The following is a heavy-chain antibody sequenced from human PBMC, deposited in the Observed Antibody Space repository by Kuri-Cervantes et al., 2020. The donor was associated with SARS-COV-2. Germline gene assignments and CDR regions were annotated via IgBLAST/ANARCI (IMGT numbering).Heavy chain of an antibody. CDR3: ARRPYTSAFDY. Sequence: SQTLSLTCAVYGGSFSGYYWSWIRQPPGKGLEWIGEINHSGSTNYNPSLKSRVTISVDTSKNQFSLNLSSVTAADTAVYYCARRPYTSAFDYWGQGTLVTVSS. D-gene: IGHD6-25*01. CDR1: GGSFSGYY. J-gene: IGHJ4*02. V-gene: IGHV4-34*01. CDR2: INHSGST.